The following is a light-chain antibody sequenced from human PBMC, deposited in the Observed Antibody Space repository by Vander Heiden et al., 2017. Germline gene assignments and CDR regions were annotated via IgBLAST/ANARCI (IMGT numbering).Light chain of an antibody. CDR1: DSDVGGYIY. CDR2: GVS. V-gene: IGLV2-14*01. CDR3: ISYSSSGTLV. Sequence: QSALTQPASVSGSPGQSITISCTGTDSDVGGYIYVSWYQQHPGKVPKLVIDGVSNRPSGVSDRFSGSKSGNTASLTVSGLQTEDEADYYCISYSSSGTLVFGGGTKLTVL. J-gene: IGLJ2*01.